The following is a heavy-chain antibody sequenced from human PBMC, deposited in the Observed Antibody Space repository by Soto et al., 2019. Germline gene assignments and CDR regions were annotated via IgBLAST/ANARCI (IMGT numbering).Heavy chain of an antibody. CDR3: AREFCSGGNCYTYYFDP. J-gene: IGHJ5*02. CDR2: INTVGSNT. Sequence: GGSLRLSCAASGLTFNRYWMHWVRHAPGKGLVWVSHINTVGSNTNYADSVKGRFTISRDNAKSTLFLQMNSLRDEDTAVYYCAREFCSGGNCYTYYFDPWGQGIPVTVSP. CDR1: GLTFNRYW. V-gene: IGHV3-74*01. D-gene: IGHD2-15*01.